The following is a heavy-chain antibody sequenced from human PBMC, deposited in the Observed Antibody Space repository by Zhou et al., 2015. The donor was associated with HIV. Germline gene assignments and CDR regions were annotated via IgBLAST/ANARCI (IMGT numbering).Heavy chain of an antibody. CDR2: VNTYNGNT. CDR3: ARDIRMAAAKSTGRLSRYYGMDV. V-gene: IGHV1-18*01. Sequence: QVQLVQSGPEVRKPGASVKVSCKASGYTFSTSAISWVRQAPGQGLEWMGRVNTYNGNTNYAQTFQGRVTMTTDKSTTTAYMELRSLRSDDAAVYYCARDIRMAAAKSTGRLSRYYGMDVWGQGTTVTVSS. CDR1: GYTFSTSA. J-gene: IGHJ6*02. D-gene: IGHD6-13*01.